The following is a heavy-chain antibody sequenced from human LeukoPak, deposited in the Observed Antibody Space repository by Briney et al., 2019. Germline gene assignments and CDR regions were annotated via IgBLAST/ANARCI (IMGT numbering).Heavy chain of an antibody. V-gene: IGHV4-4*07. D-gene: IGHD6-19*01. CDR3: ARLRRDSSGWYADDS. CDR2: ISITDST. J-gene: IGHJ4*02. Sequence: SETLSLTCTVSGASIRDYYWSWIRQPAGKGLEWIGRISITDSTHSNPSLTSRVTMSVDTSKNQFSLNLRALSAAVTAVYYCARLRRDSSGWYADDSWGQGTLVTVSS. CDR1: GASIRDYY.